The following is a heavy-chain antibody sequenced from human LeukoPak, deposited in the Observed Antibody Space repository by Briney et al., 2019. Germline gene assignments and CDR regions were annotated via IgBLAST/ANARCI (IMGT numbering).Heavy chain of an antibody. J-gene: IGHJ3*02. V-gene: IGHV1-2*02. Sequence: ATVKVSCKASGYTFTGYYMHWVRQAPGQGLEWMGWINPNSGGTNYAQKFQGRVTMTRDTSISTAYMELSRLRSDDTAVYYCAILGGGSYDAFDIWGQGTMVTVSS. CDR3: AILGGGSYDAFDI. CDR1: GYTFTGYY. CDR2: INPNSGGT. D-gene: IGHD1-26*01.